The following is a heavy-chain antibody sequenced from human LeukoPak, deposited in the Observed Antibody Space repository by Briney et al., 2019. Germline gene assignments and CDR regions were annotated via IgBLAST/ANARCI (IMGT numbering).Heavy chain of an antibody. CDR2: ISYDGSNK. D-gene: IGHD2-15*01. V-gene: IGHV3-30*03. J-gene: IGHJ3*02. CDR1: GFTFSSYG. CDR3: ATYYCSGGSCYHDAFDI. Sequence: GRSLRLSCAASGFTFSSYGMHWVRQAPGKGLEWVAVISYDGSNKYYADSVKGRFTISRDNSKNTLYLQMNSLRAEDTAVYYCATYYCSGGSCYHDAFDIWGQGTMVTVSS.